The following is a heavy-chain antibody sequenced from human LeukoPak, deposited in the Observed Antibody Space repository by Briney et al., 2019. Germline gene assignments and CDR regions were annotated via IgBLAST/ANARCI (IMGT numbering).Heavy chain of an antibody. V-gene: IGHV3-30*03. Sequence: GGSLRLSCAASGFTLSSYGVPWVRQAPGKGLEWVAVISYDGSNKYYADSVKGRFTISRDNSKNTLYLQMNSLRAEDTAVYYCATMLLPYCSGGSCYSGYFDYWGQGTLVTVSS. CDR2: ISYDGSNK. CDR1: GFTLSSYG. CDR3: ATMLLPYCSGGSCYSGYFDY. D-gene: IGHD2-15*01. J-gene: IGHJ4*02.